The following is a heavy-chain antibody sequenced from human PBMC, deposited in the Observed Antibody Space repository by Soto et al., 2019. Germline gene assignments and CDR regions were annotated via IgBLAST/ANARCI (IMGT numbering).Heavy chain of an antibody. D-gene: IGHD2-8*01. CDR1: GGSISSYY. CDR2: IYYSGST. CDR3: AREGRSSNGYYFDY. Sequence: QVQLQESGPGLVKPSETLSLTCTVSGGSISSYYWSWIRQPPGKGLEWIGYIYYSGSTNYNPSLKSRVTISVDTSKNQFSLKLSSVTAADTAVYYCAREGRSSNGYYFDYWGQGTLVTVSS. J-gene: IGHJ4*02. V-gene: IGHV4-59*01.